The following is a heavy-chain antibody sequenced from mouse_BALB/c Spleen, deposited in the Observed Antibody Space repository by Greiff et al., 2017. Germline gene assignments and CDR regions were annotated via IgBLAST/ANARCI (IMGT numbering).Heavy chain of an antibody. V-gene: IGHV3-6*02. D-gene: IGHD3-1*01. J-gene: IGHJ3*01. CDR1: GYSITSGYY. CDR2: ISYDGSN. Sequence: DVQLQESGPGLVKPSQSLSLTCSVTGYSITSGYYWNWIRQFPGNKLEWMGYISYDGSNNYNPSLKNRISITRDTSKNQFFLKLNSVTTEDTATYYCAREWGDGSAWFAYWGQGTLGTVSA. CDR3: AREWGDGSAWFAY.